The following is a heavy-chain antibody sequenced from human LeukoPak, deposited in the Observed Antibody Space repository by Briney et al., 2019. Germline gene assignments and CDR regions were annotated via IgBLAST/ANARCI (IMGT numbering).Heavy chain of an antibody. CDR1: GFTFSRYA. J-gene: IGHJ6*03. Sequence: PGGSLRLSCAASGFTFSRYAMSWVRQAPGKGLEWVSAISGSGGSTYYADSVKGRFTISRDNSKNTLYLQMNSLRAEDTAVYYCAKVWGDIVVVPAAIKGPYYYYYMDVWGKGTTVTVSS. CDR3: AKVWGDIVVVPAAIKGPYYYYYMDV. CDR2: ISGSGGST. V-gene: IGHV3-23*01. D-gene: IGHD2-2*02.